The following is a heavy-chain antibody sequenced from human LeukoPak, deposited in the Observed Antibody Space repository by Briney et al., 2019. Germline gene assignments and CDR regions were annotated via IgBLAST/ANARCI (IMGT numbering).Heavy chain of an antibody. CDR3: AGGGWGFVAY. D-gene: IGHD3-16*01. Sequence: SETLSLTCAVYGGSFSGYYWSWIRQPPGKGLEWIGEINHSGSTNYNPSLKSRVTISVDTSKNQFSLKLSSVTAADTAVYYCAGGGWGFVAYWARETRVPVPS. J-gene: IGHJ4*02. CDR1: GGSFSGYY. CDR2: INHSGST. V-gene: IGHV4-34*01.